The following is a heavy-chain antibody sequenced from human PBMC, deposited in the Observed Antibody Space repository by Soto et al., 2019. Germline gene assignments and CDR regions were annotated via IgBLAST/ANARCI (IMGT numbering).Heavy chain of an antibody. J-gene: IGHJ6*03. CDR2: ISSSSSYI. Sequence: EVQLVESGGGLVKPGGSLRLSCAASGFTFSSYSMNWVRQAPGKGLEWVSSISSSSSYIYYADSVKGRFTISRDNAQNSLYLQMNSLRAEDTAVYYCARGRNDFWSGYYEIGSRYYYYYYMDVWGKGTTVTVSS. V-gene: IGHV3-21*01. CDR3: ARGRNDFWSGYYEIGSRYYYYYYMDV. D-gene: IGHD3-3*01. CDR1: GFTFSSYS.